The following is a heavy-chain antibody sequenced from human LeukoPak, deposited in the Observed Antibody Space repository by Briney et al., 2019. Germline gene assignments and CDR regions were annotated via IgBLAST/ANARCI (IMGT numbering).Heavy chain of an antibody. D-gene: IGHD1-20*01. CDR1: GGSIGSYY. Sequence: PSETLSLTCTVSGGSIGSYYWSWIRQPAGRGLGGFGYFHYSGSTNYNPSLKSRVTISVDTTKNQLSLKLSSVTAADTAVYYCARLRGGYNWSDAKNVGPYYFDYWGQRTLVTVSS. V-gene: IGHV4-59*08. CDR3: ARLRGGYNWSDAKNVGPYYFDY. CDR2: FHYSGST. J-gene: IGHJ4*02.